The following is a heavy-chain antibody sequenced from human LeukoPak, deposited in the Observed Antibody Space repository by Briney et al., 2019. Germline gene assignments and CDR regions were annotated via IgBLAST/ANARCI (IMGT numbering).Heavy chain of an antibody. V-gene: IGHV3-48*03. Sequence: PGGSLRLSCAASGFTFKFCGYNWVRPAPGEGLGGLSFINGSGNSIYYADSVKGRFTISSDSAKSSLYLQMSSLRADDTAVYYCARECLTCGGDSYDYWGQGALVTVSS. CDR2: INGSGNSI. CDR1: GFTFKFCG. J-gene: IGHJ4*02. D-gene: IGHD2-21*01. CDR3: ARECLTCGGDSYDY.